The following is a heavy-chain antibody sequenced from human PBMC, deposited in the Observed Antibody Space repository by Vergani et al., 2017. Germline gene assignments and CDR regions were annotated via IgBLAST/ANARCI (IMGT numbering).Heavy chain of an antibody. CDR3: AKVCGSTSCPYGGGAFDV. CDR1: GLTFNSYA. V-gene: IGHV3-23*01. Sequence: QLLESGGGLIQPGGSLRLSCAASGLTFNSYAMTWVRQAPGKGREWVSGINNNGGSTYYADSVKGRFTISRDNSKNTLYLQMTDLRAEDTATYYCAKVCGSTSCPYGGGAFDVWGHGTMVTVSS. J-gene: IGHJ3*01. CDR2: INNNGGST. D-gene: IGHD2-2*01.